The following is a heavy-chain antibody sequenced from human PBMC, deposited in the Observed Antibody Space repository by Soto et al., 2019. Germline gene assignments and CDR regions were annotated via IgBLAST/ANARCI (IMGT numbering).Heavy chain of an antibody. V-gene: IGHV3-30-3*01. CDR2: ISYDGSNN. CDR3: ARCPVYSSSKYFDY. D-gene: IGHD6-6*01. Sequence: QVQLVESGGGVVQPGRSLRLSCAASGFTFSSYAMHWVRQAPGKGLEWVAVISYDGSNNYYADSVKGRFTISRDNSKNTLYLQMNSLRAEDTAVYYCARCPVYSSSKYFDYWGQGTLVTVSS. CDR1: GFTFSSYA. J-gene: IGHJ4*02.